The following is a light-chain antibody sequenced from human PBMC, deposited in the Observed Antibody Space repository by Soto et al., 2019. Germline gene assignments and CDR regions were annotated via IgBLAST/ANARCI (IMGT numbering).Light chain of an antibody. CDR2: DAS. V-gene: IGKV1-33*01. CDR3: LQFHNLPT. Sequence: DIQMTQSPSSLSASVGDRVTITCQASQNINNYLNCYQQKPGRAPKLLIYDASNLEAGVPSRFRGSGSGTDFTFTISRLQPEDIATYYCLQFHNLPTFGGGTKVDI. J-gene: IGKJ4*01. CDR1: QNINNY.